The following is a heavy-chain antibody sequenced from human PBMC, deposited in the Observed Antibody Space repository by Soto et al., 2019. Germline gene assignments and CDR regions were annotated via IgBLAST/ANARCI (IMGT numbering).Heavy chain of an antibody. CDR2: INAYNGNT. J-gene: IGHJ6*02. Sequence: GASVKVSCKASGYSFTRYGIGWARQAPGQGLEWMGWINAYNGNTNYAQNLQGRLTLTTDTSTTTAYMELRSLRSNDTAIYYCAMVDVYVTPNPQDVWGQGTTVTVSS. V-gene: IGHV1-18*01. CDR1: GYSFTRYG. D-gene: IGHD3-16*01. CDR3: AMVDVYVTPNPQDV.